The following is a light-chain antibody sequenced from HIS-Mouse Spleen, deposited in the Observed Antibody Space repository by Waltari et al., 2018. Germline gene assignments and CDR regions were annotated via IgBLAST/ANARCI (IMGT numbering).Light chain of an antibody. V-gene: IGKV1-9*01. J-gene: IGKJ1*01. CDR1: QGISSY. CDR2: AAS. CDR3: QHLNSYPPT. Sequence: DIQLTQSPSFLSASVGDRVTITCRASQGISSYLAWYQQKPGKAPKPLIYAASTLQSGVPSRFSGSGSGTEFTLTISSLQPEDFATYYCQHLNSYPPTFGQGTKVEIK.